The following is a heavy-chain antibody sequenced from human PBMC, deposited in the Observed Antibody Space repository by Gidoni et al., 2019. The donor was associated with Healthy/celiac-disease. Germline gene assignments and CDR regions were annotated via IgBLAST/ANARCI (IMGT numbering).Heavy chain of an antibody. Sequence: EVQLVESGGGLVQPGGSLRLSCAASGFTFSSYEMNWVRQAPGKGMEWVSYISSSGSTIYYADSVKGRFTISRDNAKNSLYLQMNSLRAEDTAVYYCARDRLDRSDYWGQGTLVTVSS. CDR1: GFTFSSYE. CDR2: ISSSGSTI. J-gene: IGHJ4*02. D-gene: IGHD3-3*01. V-gene: IGHV3-48*03. CDR3: ARDRLDRSDY.